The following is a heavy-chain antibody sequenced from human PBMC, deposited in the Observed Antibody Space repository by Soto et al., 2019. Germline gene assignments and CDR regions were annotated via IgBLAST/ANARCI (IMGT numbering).Heavy chain of an antibody. CDR2: ISSSSTFS. Sequence: GGSLRLSCEASGFNFRSYCMNWVRQAPGKGLEWVASISSSSTFSYYADSVKGRFTISRDNAHNSVSLQMNSLRAEDTAVYYCARDPCQQLVLDFYYGMDLWGQGTTVTVSS. CDR1: GFNFRSYC. CDR3: ARDPCQQLVLDFYYGMDL. J-gene: IGHJ6*02. D-gene: IGHD6-13*01. V-gene: IGHV3-21*01.